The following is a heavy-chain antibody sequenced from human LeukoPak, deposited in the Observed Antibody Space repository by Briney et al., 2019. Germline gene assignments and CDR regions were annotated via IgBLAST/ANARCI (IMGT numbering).Heavy chain of an antibody. Sequence: PSETLSLTCTVSGGSISSYYWSWIRQPPGKGLEWIGYIYYSGSTNYNPSLKSRVTISVDTSKNQFSLKPSSVTAADTAVYYCARDSSSWYKKAFDIWGQGTMVTVSS. J-gene: IGHJ3*02. CDR1: GGSISSYY. CDR2: IYYSGST. V-gene: IGHV4-59*01. CDR3: ARDSSSWYKKAFDI. D-gene: IGHD6-13*01.